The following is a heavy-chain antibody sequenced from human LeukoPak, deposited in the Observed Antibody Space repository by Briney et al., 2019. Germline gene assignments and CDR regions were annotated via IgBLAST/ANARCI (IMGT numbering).Heavy chain of an antibody. CDR2: TNPNSGNT. D-gene: IGHD3-10*01. CDR3: ARGFGVDRGRRKSNYYYYGMDV. CDR1: GYTFTSYD. J-gene: IGHJ6*02. Sequence: ASVKVSCKASGYTFTSYDINWVRQATGQGLEWMGWTNPNSGNTGYAQKFQGRVTMTRNTSISTAYMELSSLRSEDMAVYYCARGFGVDRGRRKSNYYYYGMDVWGQGTTVTVSS. V-gene: IGHV1-8*01.